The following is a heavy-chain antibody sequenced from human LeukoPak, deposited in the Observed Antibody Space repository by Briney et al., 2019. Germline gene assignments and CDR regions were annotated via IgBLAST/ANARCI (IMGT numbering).Heavy chain of an antibody. V-gene: IGHV1-18*01. CDR3: ARSDVWGELHLDY. CDR1: GYTFNSYG. J-gene: IGHJ4*02. D-gene: IGHD3-16*01. CDR2: ISAYNGKT. Sequence: ASVKVSCKASGYTFNSYGISWVRQAPGQGLEWMAWISAYNGKTNYAQKFQGGGTMTTDRSTSTAYMELRSLTSDDTAVYYCARSDVWGELHLDYWGQGTLVTVSS.